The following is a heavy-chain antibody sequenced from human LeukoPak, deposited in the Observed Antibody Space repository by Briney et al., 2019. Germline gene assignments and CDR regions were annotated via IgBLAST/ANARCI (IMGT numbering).Heavy chain of an antibody. V-gene: IGHV4-31*03. D-gene: IGHD5-18*01. J-gene: IGHJ4*02. CDR1: DGSISSGGYY. CDR2: IYYSGST. Sequence: SETLSLTCTVSDGSISSGGYYWSWLRQHPGTGLEWVGYIYYSGSTYYNASLKSRVTISVYTSKNQFSLKLSSVTAADTAVYYCAREDTAMGYFDYWGQGTLVTVSS. CDR3: AREDTAMGYFDY.